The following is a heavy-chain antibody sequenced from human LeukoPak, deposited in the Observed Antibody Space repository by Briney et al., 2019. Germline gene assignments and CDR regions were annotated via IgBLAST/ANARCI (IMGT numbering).Heavy chain of an antibody. CDR3: AKDKRSMDVLRYL. CDR2: ISGSGGST. Sequence: GGSLRLSCAASGFSFSNYEMNWVRQAPGKGLEWVSAISGSGGSTYYADSVKGRFTISRDNSKNTLYLQMNSLRAEDTAVYYCAKDKRSMDVLRYLRGQGTLVTVSS. J-gene: IGHJ4*02. CDR1: GFSFSNYE. D-gene: IGHD3-9*01. V-gene: IGHV3-23*01.